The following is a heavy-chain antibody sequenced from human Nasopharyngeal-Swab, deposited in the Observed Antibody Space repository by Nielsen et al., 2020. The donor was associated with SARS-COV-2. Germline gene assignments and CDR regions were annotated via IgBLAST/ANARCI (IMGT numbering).Heavy chain of an antibody. V-gene: IGHV3-21*01. CDR2: ISSSSSYI. CDR3: ARYYGGSSPIDY. J-gene: IGHJ4*02. CDR1: GFTFSSYS. D-gene: IGHD6-6*01. Sequence: GSLRLSCAASGFTFSSYSMNWVRQAPGKGLEWVSSISSSSSYIYYADSVKGRFTISRDNAKNSLYLQMNSLRAEDTAVYYCARYYGGSSPIDYWGQGTLVTVSS.